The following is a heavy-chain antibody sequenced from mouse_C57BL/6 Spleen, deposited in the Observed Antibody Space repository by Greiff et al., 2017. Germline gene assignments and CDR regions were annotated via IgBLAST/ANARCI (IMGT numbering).Heavy chain of an antibody. Sequence: VQLQESGAELVMPGASVKLSCKASGYTFTSYWMHWVKQRPGQGLEWIGEIDPSDSYTNYNQKFKGKSTLTVDKSSSTAYRQVSSLTSEDSSVYYCARGLYYGNFAWFAYWGQGTLVTVSA. V-gene: IGHV1-69*01. CDR3: ARGLYYGNFAWFAY. J-gene: IGHJ3*01. D-gene: IGHD2-1*01. CDR1: GYTFTSYW. CDR2: IDPSDSYT.